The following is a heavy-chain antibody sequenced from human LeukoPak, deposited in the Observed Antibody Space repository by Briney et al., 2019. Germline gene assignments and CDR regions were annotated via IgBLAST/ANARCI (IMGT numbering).Heavy chain of an antibody. CDR1: GYTFTSYY. CDR3: ARLGYGDYEGLDY. D-gene: IGHD4-17*01. Sequence: GASVKISCKASGYTFTSYYMHWVRQAPAQGLEWMGIINPSGGSTSYAQKFQGRVTMTRDTSTSTVYMELSSLRSEDTAVYYCARLGYGDYEGLDYWGEGTLVTVSS. J-gene: IGHJ4*02. V-gene: IGHV1-46*01. CDR2: INPSGGST.